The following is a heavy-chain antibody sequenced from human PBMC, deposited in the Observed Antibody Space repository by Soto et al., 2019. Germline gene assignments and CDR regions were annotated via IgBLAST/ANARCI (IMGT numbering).Heavy chain of an antibody. Sequence: GASVKVSCKASGGTFSSYAISWVRQAPGQGLEWMGGIIPIFGTANYAQKFQGRVTITADESTSTAYMELSSLRSEDTAVHYCARAGGGRYTAMVNRLRDYYYYYGMDVWGQGTTVTVSS. V-gene: IGHV1-69*13. CDR2: IIPIFGTA. D-gene: IGHD5-18*01. CDR1: GGTFSSYA. CDR3: ARAGGGRYTAMVNRLRDYYYYYGMDV. J-gene: IGHJ6*02.